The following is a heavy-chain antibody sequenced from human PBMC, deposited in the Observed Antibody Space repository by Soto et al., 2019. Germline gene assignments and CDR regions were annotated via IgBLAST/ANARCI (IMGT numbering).Heavy chain of an antibody. J-gene: IGHJ6*02. V-gene: IGHV3-23*01. CDR2: ISGRGDST. Sequence: PGGSLRLSCTASGFTFSTYAMNWLRQAPGKGLEWVSDISGRGDSTNYAESLKGRFTISRDNSQNTLYLQMSRLRAEDTAVYYCAEEGLWFGEGYYYGMDVWGQGTTVTVSS. D-gene: IGHD3-10*01. CDR3: AEEGLWFGEGYYYGMDV. CDR1: GFTFSTYA.